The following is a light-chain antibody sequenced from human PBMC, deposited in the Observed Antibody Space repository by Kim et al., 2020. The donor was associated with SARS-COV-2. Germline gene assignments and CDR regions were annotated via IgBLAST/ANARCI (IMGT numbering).Light chain of an antibody. CDR3: LQHNSYPMYT. V-gene: IGKV1-17*01. J-gene: IGKJ2*01. CDR1: QSFSND. Sequence: ASVGDRLAITCRASQSFSNDFGWYQQKPGKAPKRLIYAASSVQSGVPSRFSGSGSGTEFTLPISSLQPEDFATYYCLQHNSYPMYTFGQGTKLEI. CDR2: AAS.